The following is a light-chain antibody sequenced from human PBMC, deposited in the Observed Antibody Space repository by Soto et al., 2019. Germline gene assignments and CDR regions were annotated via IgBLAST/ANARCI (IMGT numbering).Light chain of an antibody. CDR2: DNT. J-gene: IGLJ2*01. CDR1: SSDIGSST. Sequence: QSVLTQPPSASGTPGQRVTISCSGGSSDIGSSTVNWYQQLPGSAPKLLIYDNTYRPSGVPDRFSGSTSGTSASLAISGLQSEDEADYYCATWDDSLGGLFGGGTKLTVL. V-gene: IGLV1-44*01. CDR3: ATWDDSLGGL.